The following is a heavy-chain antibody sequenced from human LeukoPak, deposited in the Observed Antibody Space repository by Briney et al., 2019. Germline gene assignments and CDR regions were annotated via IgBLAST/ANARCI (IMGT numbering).Heavy chain of an antibody. D-gene: IGHD3-10*01. CDR1: GFTFDDYA. V-gene: IGHV3-9*01. J-gene: IGHJ4*02. CDR2: ISWNSGSI. CDR3: AKDIKWFGELLGGFDY. Sequence: GGSLRLSCAASGFTFDDYAMHWVRQAPGKGLEWVSGISWNSGSIGYADSVKGRFTISRDNAKNSLYLQMNSLRAEDTALYYCAKDIKWFGELLGGFDYWGQGTLVTVSS.